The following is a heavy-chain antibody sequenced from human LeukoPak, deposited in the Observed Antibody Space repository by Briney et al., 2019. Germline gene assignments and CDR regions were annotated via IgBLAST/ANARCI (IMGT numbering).Heavy chain of an antibody. V-gene: IGHV3-74*01. J-gene: IGHJ4*02. CDR2: INSDGSWT. CDR3: AKEGALYYYDSSGYYPY. CDR1: GNYW. Sequence: GGSLRLSCAASGNYWMHWVRQAPGKGLVWVSHINSDGSWTSYADSVKGRFTISKDNAKNTVYLQMNSLRAEDTAVYYCAKEGALYYYDSSGYYPYWGQGTLVTVSS. D-gene: IGHD3-22*01.